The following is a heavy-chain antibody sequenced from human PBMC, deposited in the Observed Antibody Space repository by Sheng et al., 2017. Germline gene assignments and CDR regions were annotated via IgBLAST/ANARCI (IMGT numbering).Heavy chain of an antibody. J-gene: IGHJ4*02. CDR3: ARKRMGLGLDY. CDR1: GGSFSGYY. D-gene: IGHD2-15*01. V-gene: IGHV4-34*01. CDR2: INHSGST. Sequence: QVQLQQWGAGLLKPSETLSLTCAVYGGSFSGYYWSWIRQPPGKGLEWIGEINHSGSTNYNPSLKSRVTISVDTSKNQFSLKLSSVTAADTAVYYCARKRMGLGLDYWGQGTLVTVSS.